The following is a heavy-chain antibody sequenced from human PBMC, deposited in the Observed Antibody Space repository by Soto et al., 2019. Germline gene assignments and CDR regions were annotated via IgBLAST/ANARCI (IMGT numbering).Heavy chain of an antibody. CDR1: GFTFSGSA. CDR3: TLWFGELLSDPTSYYYYYGMDV. V-gene: IGHV3-73*01. Sequence: GGSLRLSCAASGFTFSGSAMHWVRQASGKGLEWVGRIRSKANSYATAYAASVKGRFTISRDDSKNTAYLQMNSLKTEDTAVYYCTLWFGELLSDPTSYYYYYGMDVWGQGTTVTVSS. D-gene: IGHD3-10*01. J-gene: IGHJ6*02. CDR2: IRSKANSYAT.